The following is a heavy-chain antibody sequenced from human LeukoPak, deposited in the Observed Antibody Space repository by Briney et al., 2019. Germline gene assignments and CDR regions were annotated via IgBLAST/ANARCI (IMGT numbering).Heavy chain of an antibody. CDR1: GGTFSSYA. D-gene: IGHD3-16*01. CDR2: IIPIFGTA. Sequence: SVKVSCKASGGTFSSYAISWVRQAPGQGLEWMGGIIPIFGTANYAQKFQGRVTMTTDTSTSTAYMELRSLRSDDTAVYYCARDSGGGWFDPWGQGTLVTVSS. J-gene: IGHJ5*02. CDR3: ARDSGGGWFDP. V-gene: IGHV1-69*05.